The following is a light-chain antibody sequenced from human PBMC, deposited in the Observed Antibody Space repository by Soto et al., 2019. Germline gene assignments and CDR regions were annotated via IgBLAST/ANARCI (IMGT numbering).Light chain of an antibody. Sequence: EIVLTQSPATLSLSPGERATLSCMASQSVSGYLAWYQQRPGQAPRLLIYDTSNRATGIPGRFSGGGSGTDFTLTIDSLEPEDVAVYYCQQRANFGQGTRLEIK. V-gene: IGKV3-11*01. CDR3: QQRAN. J-gene: IGKJ5*01. CDR2: DTS. CDR1: QSVSGY.